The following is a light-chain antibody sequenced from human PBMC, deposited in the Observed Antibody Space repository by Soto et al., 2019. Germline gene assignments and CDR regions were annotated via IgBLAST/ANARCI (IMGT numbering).Light chain of an antibody. CDR3: QQSYSTPRT. CDR2: GAS. V-gene: IGKV1-39*01. J-gene: IGKJ2*01. CDR1: QSITNI. Sequence: DIQMTQSPYSLSASVGDRVTITCRASQSITNILNWYQQKPGKAPKLLIYGASSLQSGVPSRFSDSGSGTDFTLIISSLQPEDFATYYCQQSYSTPRTFGQGTKLEIK.